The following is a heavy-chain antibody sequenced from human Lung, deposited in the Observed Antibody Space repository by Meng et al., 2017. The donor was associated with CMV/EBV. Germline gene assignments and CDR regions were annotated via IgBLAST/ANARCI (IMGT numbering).Heavy chain of an antibody. CDR3: ARVPQNIAAAGISAFDI. Sequence: GSLRLSCTVSGGSVSSGSFYWSWIRQPPGEGLEWIGFVYYSGSTNYNPALKSRVTMSIDTSKNQFSLKLSSVTAADTAMYYCARVPQNIAAAGISAFDIWGQGTMVTVSS. V-gene: IGHV4-61*01. CDR1: GGSVSSGSFY. J-gene: IGHJ3*02. D-gene: IGHD6-13*01. CDR2: VYYSGST.